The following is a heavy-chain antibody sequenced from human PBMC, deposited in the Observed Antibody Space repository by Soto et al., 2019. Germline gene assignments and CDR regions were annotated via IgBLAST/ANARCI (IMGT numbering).Heavy chain of an antibody. CDR2: ISGSGDST. CDR1: GLTFSSYA. V-gene: IGHV3-23*01. D-gene: IGHD4-17*01. J-gene: IGHJ6*02. CDR3: AKFYYGDYSYYYYGMDV. Sequence: GGSLRLSCAASGLTFSSYAMSWVRQAPGKGLEWVSAISGSGDSTRYADSVQGRFTISRDTSKHTLYLQMNSLRAEDTAVYYCAKFYYGDYSYYYYGMDVWGQGTTVTVSS.